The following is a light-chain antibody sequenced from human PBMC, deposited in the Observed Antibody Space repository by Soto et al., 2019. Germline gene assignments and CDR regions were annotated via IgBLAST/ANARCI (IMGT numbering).Light chain of an antibody. CDR3: LQDYNYPRT. Sequence: AIQMTQSPSSLSESAGDRVTITCRASQGIRNDLGWYQQKPGKAPKLLIYAASSLQSGVPSRFSGSGSGTDFTLTISGLQPEDLATYYCLQDYNYPRTFGQGTKVDIK. V-gene: IGKV1-6*01. CDR2: AAS. J-gene: IGKJ1*01. CDR1: QGIRND.